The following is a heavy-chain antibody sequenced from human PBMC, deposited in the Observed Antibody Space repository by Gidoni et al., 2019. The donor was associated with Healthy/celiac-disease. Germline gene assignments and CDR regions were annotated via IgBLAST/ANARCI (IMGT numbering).Heavy chain of an antibody. CDR2: IIPIFGTA. J-gene: IGHJ4*02. V-gene: IGHV1-69*06. CDR1: GGTFSSYA. CDR3: ASGYYDSSGYPKTYFDY. D-gene: IGHD3-22*01. Sequence: QVQLVQSGAEVKKPGSSVKVSCKASGGTFSSYAISWVRQAPGKGLEWMGGIIPIFGTANYAQKFQGRVTITADKSTSTAYMELSSLRSEDTAVYYCASGYYDSSGYPKTYFDYWGQGTLVTVSS.